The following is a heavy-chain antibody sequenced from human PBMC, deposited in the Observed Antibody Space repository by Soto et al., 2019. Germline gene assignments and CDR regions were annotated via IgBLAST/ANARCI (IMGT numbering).Heavy chain of an antibody. Sequence: GASVKVSCKASGGTFSSYAISWVRQAPGQGLEWMGGIIPIFGTANYAQKFQGRVTITADESTSTAYMELSSLRSEDTAVYYCAREIRLLLTNWFDPWGQGTQVTVSS. CDR2: IIPIFGTA. CDR1: GGTFSSYA. CDR3: AREIRLLLTNWFDP. J-gene: IGHJ5*02. V-gene: IGHV1-69*13. D-gene: IGHD3-22*01.